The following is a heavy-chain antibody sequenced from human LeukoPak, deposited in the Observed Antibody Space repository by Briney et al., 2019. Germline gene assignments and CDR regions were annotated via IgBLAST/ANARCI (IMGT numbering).Heavy chain of an antibody. J-gene: IGHJ4*02. CDR3: ARESLATGLIDY. CDR1: GGSISSYY. CDR2: IYYSGST. D-gene: IGHD5-12*01. Sequence: SETLSLTCTVSGGSISSYYWSWIRQPPGKGLEWIGYIYYSGSTNYNPSLKSRVTISVDTSKNQFSLKLSSVTAADTAVYYCARESLATGLIDYWGQGTLVTVSS. V-gene: IGHV4-59*12.